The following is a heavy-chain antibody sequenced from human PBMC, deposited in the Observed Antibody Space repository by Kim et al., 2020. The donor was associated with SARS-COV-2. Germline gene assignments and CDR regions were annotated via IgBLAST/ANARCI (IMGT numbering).Heavy chain of an antibody. CDR3: ARGSDYYYDSSGTSSAFDY. CDR2: IYYSGST. CDR1: GGSVSSGSYY. V-gene: IGHV4-61*01. J-gene: IGHJ4*02. D-gene: IGHD3-22*01. Sequence: SETLSLTCTVSGGSVSSGSYYWSWIRQPPGKGLEWIGYIYYSGSTNYNPSLKSRVTISVDTSKNQFSLKLSSVTAADTAVYYCARGSDYYYDSSGTSSAFDYWGQGTLVTVSS.